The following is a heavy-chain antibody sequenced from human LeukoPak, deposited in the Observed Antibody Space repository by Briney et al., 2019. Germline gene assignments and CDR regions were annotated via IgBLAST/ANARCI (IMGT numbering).Heavy chain of an antibody. J-gene: IGHJ5*02. CDR2: IYYSGST. Sequence: SETLSLTCPVSGGSISSYYWSWIRQPPGKGLEWIGYIYYSGSTNYNPSLKSRVTISVDTSKNQFSLKLSSVTAADTAVYYCAREEYYYDSSGSTNWFDPWGQGTLVTVSS. D-gene: IGHD3-22*01. CDR1: GGSISSYY. V-gene: IGHV4-59*01. CDR3: AREEYYYDSSGSTNWFDP.